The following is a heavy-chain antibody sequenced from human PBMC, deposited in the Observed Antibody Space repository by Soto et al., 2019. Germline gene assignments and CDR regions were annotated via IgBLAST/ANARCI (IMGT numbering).Heavy chain of an antibody. CDR2: INAGNGNT. Sequence: QVQLVQSGAEVKKPGASVKGSCKASGYTFTSYAMHWVRQAPGQRREWMGWINAGNGNTKYSQKFQGRVTITRDTSASTAYMELSSLRSEDTAVYYCARGLGLYYFDYWGQGTLVTVSS. V-gene: IGHV1-3*01. CDR3: ARGLGLYYFDY. J-gene: IGHJ4*02. CDR1: GYTFTSYA. D-gene: IGHD1-26*01.